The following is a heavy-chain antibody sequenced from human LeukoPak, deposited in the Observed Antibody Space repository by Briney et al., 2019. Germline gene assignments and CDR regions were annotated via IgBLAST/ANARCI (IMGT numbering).Heavy chain of an antibody. CDR3: ARTDY. CDR1: GFTFGAYG. Sequence: GGSLRLSCAASGFTFGAYGMNWVRQAPGKGLGWVSYISSGGSMIYYADSVKGRLTISRDKAKSSLYLQMNSLRVEDTAVYYCARTDYWGQGTLVTVSS. V-gene: IGHV3-48*03. CDR2: ISSGGSMI. J-gene: IGHJ4*02.